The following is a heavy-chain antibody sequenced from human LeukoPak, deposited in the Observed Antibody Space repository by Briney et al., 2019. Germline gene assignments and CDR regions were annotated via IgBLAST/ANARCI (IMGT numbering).Heavy chain of an antibody. CDR2: TNQDGSAK. V-gene: IGHV3-7*01. D-gene: IGHD6-13*01. CDR3: AGSWSPYDAFDI. CDR1: GFMFTSYW. Sequence: GGSLRLSCAASGFMFTSYWMSWVRQAPGKGLEWVANTNQDGSAKYYVDSVKGRFTISRDNAKNSLYLQMNSLRAEDTAVYYCAGSWSPYDAFDIWGQGTMVSVSS. J-gene: IGHJ3*02.